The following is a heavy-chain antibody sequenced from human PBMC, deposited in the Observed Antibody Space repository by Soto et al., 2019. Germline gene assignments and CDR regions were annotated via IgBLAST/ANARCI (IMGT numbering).Heavy chain of an antibody. J-gene: IGHJ6*02. V-gene: IGHV1-69*12. D-gene: IGHD2-2*01. CDR2: IIPIFGTA. CDR3: ARHVPAAGYYYGMDV. CDR1: GGTFSSYA. Sequence: QVQLVQSGAEVKNPGSSVKVSCKASGGTFSSYAISWVRQAPGQGLEWMGGIIPIFGTANYAQKFQGRFTITADESTSTAYMALSSLRSEDTAVYYCARHVPAAGYYYGMDVWGQGTTVTVSS.